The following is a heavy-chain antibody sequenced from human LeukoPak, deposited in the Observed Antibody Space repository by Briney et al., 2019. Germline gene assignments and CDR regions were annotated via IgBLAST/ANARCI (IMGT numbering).Heavy chain of an antibody. J-gene: IGHJ4*02. CDR1: GGSVSSDNYS. CDR3: ARTMVRGEMDF. D-gene: IGHD3-10*01. V-gene: IGHV4-30-2*01. Sequence: SETLSLTCAVSGGSVSSDNYSWSWVRQPPGKGLEWIGYIYLTGGTYYNPSLKSRVTISIDRSQNQFSLKLSSVTAADTAVYYCARTMVRGEMDFWGQGALVTVSS. CDR2: IYLTGGT.